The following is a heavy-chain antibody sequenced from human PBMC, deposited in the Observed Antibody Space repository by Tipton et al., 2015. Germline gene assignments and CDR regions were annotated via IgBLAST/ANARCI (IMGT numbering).Heavy chain of an antibody. CDR1: GGPITSSAYY. J-gene: IGHJ1*01. Sequence: TLSLTCTVSGGPITSSAYYWGWIRQPPGKGLEWIGSVYFSGTTYYNPSLKSRVTISMDPSKNQFSLELNSVTAADTAVYYCARASIIQGYCHDSSRYYLFNSWGQGTLVTVSS. V-gene: IGHV4-39*01. CDR3: ARASIIQGYCHDSSRYYLFNS. CDR2: VYFSGTT. D-gene: IGHD3-22*01.